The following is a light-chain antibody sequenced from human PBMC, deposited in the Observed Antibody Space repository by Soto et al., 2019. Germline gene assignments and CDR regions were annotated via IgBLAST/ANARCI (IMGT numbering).Light chain of an antibody. CDR1: QSAISN. J-gene: IGKJ5*01. CDR2: DAS. Sequence: EIVMTQSPATLSVSPGERVTLSCRASQSAISNLAWYQQKPGQTPRLLIYDASTRATDIPARFSGSGSGTDFTLTISSLEPEDFAVYYCQQRSNWPITFGQGTRLEI. CDR3: QQRSNWPIT. V-gene: IGKV3-11*01.